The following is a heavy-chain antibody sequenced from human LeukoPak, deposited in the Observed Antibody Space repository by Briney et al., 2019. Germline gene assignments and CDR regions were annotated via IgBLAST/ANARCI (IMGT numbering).Heavy chain of an antibody. CDR2: INPDSGGT. V-gene: IGHV1-2*02. J-gene: IGHJ6*03. D-gene: IGHD4-11*01. CDR3: ASGYSDYADYYNYYMDV. CDR1: GYSFTGYY. Sequence: GASVKFSCKASGYSFTGYYMHWVRQAPGQGLEWMGWINPDSGGTNYAQKFQGRVTMTRDTSITTAYMELSRLTSDDTAVYYCASGYSDYADYYNYYMDVWGKGTTVTVFS.